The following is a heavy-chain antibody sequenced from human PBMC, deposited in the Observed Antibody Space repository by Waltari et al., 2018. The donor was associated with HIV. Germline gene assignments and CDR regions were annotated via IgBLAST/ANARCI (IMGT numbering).Heavy chain of an antibody. CDR3: AKVPRSGPHSGVGHFDF. CDR1: GFTIRSYA. CDR2: IRASVDNT. J-gene: IGHJ4*02. V-gene: IGHV3-23*01. Sequence: EVHLLASGGGSLQVGGSLRLACAASGFTIRSYALPSVRQVPGKGLEWVASIRASVDNTYYETSLKGRFTIYRDNAENTLSLQIDSLRADDTAVYYCAKVPRSGPHSGVGHFDFWGQGTRVIVSS. D-gene: IGHD2-15*01.